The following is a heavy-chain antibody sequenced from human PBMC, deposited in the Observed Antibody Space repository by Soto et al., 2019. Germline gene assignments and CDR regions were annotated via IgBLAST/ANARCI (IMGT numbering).Heavy chain of an antibody. D-gene: IGHD3-10*01. J-gene: IGHJ4*02. V-gene: IGHV1-18*01. CDR3: ARDIFYNYGSGSYYDDCFDY. CDR1: GYTFTSYG. Sequence: QVHLVQSGAEVKKPGASVKVSCKASGYTFTSYGISWVRQAPGQGLEWMGWISAYNGNTYYAQKLQGRVTMTTDTSTSTDYMELRSLRSDDTAVYYCARDIFYNYGSGSYYDDCFDYWGQGTLVTVSS. CDR2: ISAYNGNT.